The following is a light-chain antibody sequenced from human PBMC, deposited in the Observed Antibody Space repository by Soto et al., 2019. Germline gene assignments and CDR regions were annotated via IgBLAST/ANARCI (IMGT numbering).Light chain of an antibody. V-gene: IGKV3-20*01. J-gene: IGKJ2*01. Sequence: EIVLTQSPGPLSLSPGERATLSCRASQSVSSSYLAWYQHKPGQAPRLLIYGASSRATGIPDRFSGSGSGTGFTLTISRLEPEDFAVYYCQQYGRTFGQGTKLEIK. CDR2: GAS. CDR3: QQYGRT. CDR1: QSVSSSY.